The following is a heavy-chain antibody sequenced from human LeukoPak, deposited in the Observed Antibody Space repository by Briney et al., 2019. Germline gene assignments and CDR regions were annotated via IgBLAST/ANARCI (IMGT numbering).Heavy chain of an antibody. D-gene: IGHD3-22*01. Sequence: ASVKVSCKASGYTFTGYGISWVRQAPGQGLEWMGWISAYNGNTNYAQKLQGRVTMTTDTSTSTAYMELRSLRSDDTAVYYCARDRCSSGYYYRGDYWGQGTLVTVSS. CDR3: ARDRCSSGYYYRGDY. CDR2: ISAYNGNT. J-gene: IGHJ4*02. V-gene: IGHV1-18*01. CDR1: GYTFTGYG.